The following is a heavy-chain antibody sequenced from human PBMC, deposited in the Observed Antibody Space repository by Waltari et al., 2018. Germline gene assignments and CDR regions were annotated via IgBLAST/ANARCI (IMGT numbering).Heavy chain of an antibody. D-gene: IGHD2-8*02. CDR1: GFTVSSNH. V-gene: IGHV3-66*02. CDR2: IYSAGST. Sequence: EVQLVESGGGLVHPGGSLRLSCAASGFTVSSNHMSWVRQAPGKGLEWVSLIYSAGSTYYADSVRGRFSISRDNSKNTFSLQMNSLRSEDTAMYYCATYYCTETTCYIFWGQGTPVTVSS. J-gene: IGHJ4*02. CDR3: ATYYCTETTCYIF.